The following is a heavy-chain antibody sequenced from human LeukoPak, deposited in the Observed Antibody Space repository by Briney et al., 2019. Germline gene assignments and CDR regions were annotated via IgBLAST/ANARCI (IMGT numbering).Heavy chain of an antibody. CDR1: GFTFSSYA. J-gene: IGHJ4*02. Sequence: PGSSLRLSCATSGFTFSSYAMHWVRQAPGKGLEWVALISYDGVNQYYADSVKGRFIISRDNSKNTLYIQLNSLRLEDTAVYYCTLTTFGVVYYFDYWGQGTLVTVSS. CDR3: TLTTFGVVYYFDY. V-gene: IGHV3-30*16. D-gene: IGHD1/OR15-1a*01. CDR2: ISYDGVNQ.